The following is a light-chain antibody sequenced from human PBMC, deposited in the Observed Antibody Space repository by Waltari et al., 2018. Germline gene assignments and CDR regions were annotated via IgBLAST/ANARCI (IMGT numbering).Light chain of an antibody. CDR3: QQYDSLPWT. V-gene: IGKV3-20*01. Sequence: ENVLLQSPGILSLSPGARATLSCRASQSLTLTYLAWFQQSPGQAPRLLIYGISNRATGVPERFSGSGSGTDFTLTISRLEPEDFAVYYCQQYDSLPWTFGQGTKVEIK. J-gene: IGKJ1*01. CDR1: QSLTLTY. CDR2: GIS.